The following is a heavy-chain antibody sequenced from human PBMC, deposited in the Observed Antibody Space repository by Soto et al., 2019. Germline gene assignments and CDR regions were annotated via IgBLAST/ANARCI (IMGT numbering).Heavy chain of an antibody. Sequence: QLQLQESGPGLVKPSETLSLTCTVSAGCISSSSYYWGWIRQPPWKGLEWIGRIYYSGSTYYNPSLKSRVTISVDTSKNHFSLKLSSVTAADTAVYYCARHQSHSSSYVDPRGQGTLVTVYS. CDR1: AGCISSSSYY. CDR3: ARHQSHSSSYVDP. CDR2: IYYSGST. D-gene: IGHD6-13*01. J-gene: IGHJ5*02. V-gene: IGHV4-39*01.